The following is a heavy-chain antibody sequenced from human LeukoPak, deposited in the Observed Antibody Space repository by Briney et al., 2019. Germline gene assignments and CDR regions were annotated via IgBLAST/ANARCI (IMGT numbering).Heavy chain of an antibody. CDR2: IATGSTI. CDR3: ARVATVTGYFDY. J-gene: IGHJ4*02. Sequence: GGSLRLSCEGSAFIFSRYELSWVRQAPGKGLEWVSYIATGSTIYYADSVEGRFTISRDNTKNSLYLQMNTLRAEDTAIYYCARVATVTGYFDYWGQGTLVTVSS. D-gene: IGHD4-17*01. CDR1: AFIFSRYE. V-gene: IGHV3-48*03.